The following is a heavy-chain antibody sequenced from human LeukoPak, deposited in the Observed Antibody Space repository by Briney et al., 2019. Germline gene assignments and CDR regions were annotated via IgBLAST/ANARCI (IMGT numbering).Heavy chain of an antibody. D-gene: IGHD2-2*01. CDR1: GFTFSSYW. CDR3: AKDRGGIYCSSTSCYWDY. Sequence: PGGSLRLSCAASGFTFSSYWMSWVRQAPGKGLEWVANIKQDGSEKYYVDSVKGRFTISRDNSKNTLYLQMNSLRAEDTAVYYCAKDRGGIYCSSTSCYWDYWGQGTLVTVSS. CDR2: IKQDGSEK. V-gene: IGHV3-7*03. J-gene: IGHJ4*02.